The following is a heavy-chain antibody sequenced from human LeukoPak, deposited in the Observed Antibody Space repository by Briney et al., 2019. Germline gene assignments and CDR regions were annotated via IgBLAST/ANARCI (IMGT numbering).Heavy chain of an antibody. CDR1: GYTFTSYD. D-gene: IGHD6-19*01. Sequence: ASVKVSCKASGYTFTSYDINWVRQATGQGLEWMGWMNPNSGNTGYAQKFQGRVTMTRNTSISTAYTELSSLRSEDTAVYYCARGPKTYSSGWSPSGYYYGMDVWGQGTTVTVSS. J-gene: IGHJ6*02. V-gene: IGHV1-8*01. CDR3: ARGPKTYSSGWSPSGYYYGMDV. CDR2: MNPNSGNT.